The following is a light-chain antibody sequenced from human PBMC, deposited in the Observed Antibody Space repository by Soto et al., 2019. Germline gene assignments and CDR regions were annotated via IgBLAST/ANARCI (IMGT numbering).Light chain of an antibody. Sequence: QSALTQPASVSGSPGQSITISCTGTSSDVGGYNYVSWYQQHPGKAPKLMIYEVSNRPSGVSNRFSGSKSGNTASLTISGLQXEXEXXYYCSSYTSSSTRVFGGGTKLTVL. CDR2: EVS. CDR1: SSDVGGYNY. V-gene: IGLV2-14*01. J-gene: IGLJ3*02. CDR3: SSYTSSSTRV.